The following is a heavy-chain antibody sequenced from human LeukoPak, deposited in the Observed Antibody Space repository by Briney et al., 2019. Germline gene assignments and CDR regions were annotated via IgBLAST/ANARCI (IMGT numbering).Heavy chain of an antibody. CDR1: GFTFGSYA. Sequence: GGSLRLSCAASGFTFGSYAMTWVRQAPGKGLEWVSALSGSGGSTYYADSVKGRFTISRDNSKNTLYLQMNSLRAEDTAVYYCAKDSGANYYYGMDVWGQGTTVTVSS. V-gene: IGHV3-23*01. CDR2: LSGSGGST. D-gene: IGHD3-10*01. CDR3: AKDSGANYYYGMDV. J-gene: IGHJ6*02.